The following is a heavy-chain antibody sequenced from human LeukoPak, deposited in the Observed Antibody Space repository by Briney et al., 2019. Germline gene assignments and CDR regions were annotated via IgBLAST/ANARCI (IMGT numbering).Heavy chain of an antibody. J-gene: IGHJ4*02. CDR2: TGDSDT. Sequence: GESLKIYCQGSGYRFSNYWIAWVRQVPGKGLEWMGVTGDSDTRYSPSFEGQVTMSVDKSINTAYLQLSSLKASDTAMYYCARHFGTGTPFDYWGQGTLVTVSS. CDR3: ARHFGTGTPFDY. D-gene: IGHD3/OR15-3a*01. CDR1: GYRFSNYW. V-gene: IGHV5-51*01.